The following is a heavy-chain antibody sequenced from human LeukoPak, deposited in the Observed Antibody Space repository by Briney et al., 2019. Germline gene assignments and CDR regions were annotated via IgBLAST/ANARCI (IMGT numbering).Heavy chain of an antibody. V-gene: IGHV6-1*01. Sequence: SQTFSLTCGISGDSVSSNSAAWNWIRQSPSRGLEWLGRTYYRSKWFINYAPSVKSRIITNPDTPKNQVSLQLNSVTPEDTAVYYCTRSDCSSGRCPGFDNWGQGTLVTVSS. CDR2: TYYRSKWFI. J-gene: IGHJ4*02. D-gene: IGHD6-19*01. CDR1: GDSVSSNSAA. CDR3: TRSDCSSGRCPGFDN.